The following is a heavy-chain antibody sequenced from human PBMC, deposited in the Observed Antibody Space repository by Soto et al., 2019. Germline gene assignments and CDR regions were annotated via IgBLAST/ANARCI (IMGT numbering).Heavy chain of an antibody. Sequence: ASVKVSCKASGGTFSSYAISWVRQAPGQGLEWMGGIIPIFGTVNYAQKFQDRVTITADESTSTAYMELTSLRSEDTAVYYCARWPDERDYYDRSGYFVPWGQGTLVTVSS. CDR1: GGTFSSYA. CDR3: ARWPDERDYYDRSGYFVP. J-gene: IGHJ5*02. CDR2: IIPIFGTV. D-gene: IGHD3-22*01. V-gene: IGHV1-69*13.